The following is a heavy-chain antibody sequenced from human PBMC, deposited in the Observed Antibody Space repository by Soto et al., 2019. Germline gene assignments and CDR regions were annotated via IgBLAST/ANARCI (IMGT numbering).Heavy chain of an antibody. V-gene: IGHV4-31*03. CDR3: AIGSARDYGDHAWLGL. J-gene: IGHJ5*02. Sequence: QVQLQESGPGLVKPSQTLSLTCTVSGCSISSGGYYWSWIRQHPGKGLEWIRYIYYSGFTSYNPSLNTRVTTSVDTSKNQFYLKLSSVTAADTALYYCAIGSARDYGDHAWLGLWSQGHLVTVAS. D-gene: IGHD4-17*01. CDR1: GCSISSGGYY. CDR2: IYYSGFT.